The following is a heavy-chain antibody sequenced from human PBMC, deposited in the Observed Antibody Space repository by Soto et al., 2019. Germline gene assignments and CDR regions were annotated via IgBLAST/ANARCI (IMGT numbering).Heavy chain of an antibody. CDR3: AKTFHSSGYPGYFDY. Sequence: EVQLLESEGGLVQPRGSLRLSCAASGFTFSSYAMSWVRQAPGKGLEWVSAISGSGGSTYYADSVKGRFTISRDNSKNTLYLQMNSLRAEDTAVYYCAKTFHSSGYPGYFDYWGQGTLVTVSS. CDR2: ISGSGGST. CDR1: GFTFSSYA. J-gene: IGHJ4*02. V-gene: IGHV3-23*01. D-gene: IGHD3-22*01.